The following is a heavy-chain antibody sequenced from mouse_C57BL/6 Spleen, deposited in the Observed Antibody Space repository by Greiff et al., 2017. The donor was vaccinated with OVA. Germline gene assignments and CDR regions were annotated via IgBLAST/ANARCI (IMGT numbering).Heavy chain of an antibody. V-gene: IGHV1-64*01. CDR3: ARRWLRDYAMDY. J-gene: IGHJ4*01. CDR2: IHPNSGST. D-gene: IGHD2-3*01. CDR1: GYTFTSYW. Sequence: QVQLQQPGAELVKPGASVKLSCKASGYTFTSYWMHWVKQRPGQGLEWIGMIHPNSGSTNYNEKFKSKATLTVDKSSSTAYMQLSSLTSEDSAVYYCARRWLRDYAMDYWGQGTSVTVSS.